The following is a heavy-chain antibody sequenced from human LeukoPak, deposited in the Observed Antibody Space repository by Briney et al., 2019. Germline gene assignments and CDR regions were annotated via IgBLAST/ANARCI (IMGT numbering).Heavy chain of an antibody. J-gene: IGHJ6*03. CDR1: GDSISSYY. Sequence: PSETLSLTCTVSGDSISSYYWSWIRQPPGKGLEWIGYIYYSGSTNYNPSLKSRVTISVDTSKNQFSLKLSSVTAADTAVYYCARGVYYYGSGSYLPYYYYMDVWGKGTTVTISS. D-gene: IGHD3-10*01. V-gene: IGHV4-59*01. CDR3: ARGVYYYGSGSYLPYYYYMDV. CDR2: IYYSGST.